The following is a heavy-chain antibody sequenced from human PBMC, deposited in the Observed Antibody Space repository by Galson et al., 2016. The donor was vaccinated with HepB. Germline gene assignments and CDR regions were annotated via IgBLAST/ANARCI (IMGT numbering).Heavy chain of an antibody. Sequence: SLRLSCAASGFTFSTSWMSWVRQGPGKGLEWVATLKEDGRDKYYVDSAKGRFTISRDNAEKSLFLQMNSLRPEDTALYFCATGRGSYWGQGTLVTVSS. CDR1: GFTFSTSW. CDR2: LKEDGRDK. V-gene: IGHV3-7*03. J-gene: IGHJ4*02. D-gene: IGHD1-26*01. CDR3: ATGRGSY.